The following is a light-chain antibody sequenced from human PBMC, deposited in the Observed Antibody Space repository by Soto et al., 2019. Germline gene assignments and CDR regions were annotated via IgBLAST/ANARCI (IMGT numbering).Light chain of an antibody. Sequence: EIVLTQSPGTLSLSPGEGATLSCRASQSVSTNFFAWYQQKPGQAPRLLIYGASTRATDIPARFSGSGSATDFTLTISRLAPEDFAVYYGQQYGRTSWTFGQGTKVESK. J-gene: IGKJ1*01. CDR2: GAS. CDR3: QQYGRTSWT. CDR1: QSVSTNF. V-gene: IGKV3-20*01.